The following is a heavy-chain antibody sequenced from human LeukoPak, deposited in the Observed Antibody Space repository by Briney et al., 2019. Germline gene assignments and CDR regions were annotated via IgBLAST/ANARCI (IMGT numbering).Heavy chain of an antibody. J-gene: IGHJ4*02. CDR2: ISSSGSTI. CDR3: ARDIVGAKALLDY. CDR1: GFTFSDYY. V-gene: IGHV3-11*04. Sequence: GGSLRLSCAASGFTFSDYYMSWIRQAPGKGLEWVSYISSSGSTIYYADSVKGRFTISRDNAKNTLYLQMNSLRAEDTAVYYCARDIVGAKALLDYWGQGTLVTVSS. D-gene: IGHD1-26*01.